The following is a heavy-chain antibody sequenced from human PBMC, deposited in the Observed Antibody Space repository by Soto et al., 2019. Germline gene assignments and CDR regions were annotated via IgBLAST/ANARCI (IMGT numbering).Heavy chain of an antibody. CDR2: VYSSGST. Sequence: SETLSLTCTVSGDSITSYNWNWLRQPPGKALEWIGYVYSSGSTNYNPSLKSRVTISVDRSRNQFSLKLSSVTAADTAVYYCARVPDRWGQGTLVTVCS. CDR1: GDSITSYN. J-gene: IGHJ5*02. V-gene: IGHV4-59*12. CDR3: ARVPDR.